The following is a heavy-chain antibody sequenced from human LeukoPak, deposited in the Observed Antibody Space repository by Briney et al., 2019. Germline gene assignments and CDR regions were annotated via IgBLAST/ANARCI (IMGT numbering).Heavy chain of an antibody. J-gene: IGHJ4*02. V-gene: IGHV3-21*01. CDR1: GFTFSSYA. CDR3: ARDGGRYDRLDY. CDR2: ISSSSSYI. Sequence: GGSLRLSCAASGFTFSSYAMNWVRQASGKGLEWVSSISSSSSYIYYADSVKGRFTISRDNAKNSLYLQMNSLRAEDTAVYYCARDGGRYDRLDYWGQGTLVTVSS. D-gene: IGHD3-16*01.